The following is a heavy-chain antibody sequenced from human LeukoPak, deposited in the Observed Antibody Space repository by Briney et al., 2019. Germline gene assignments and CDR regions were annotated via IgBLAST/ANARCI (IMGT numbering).Heavy chain of an antibody. Sequence: SETLSLTCAVYGGSFSGYYWSWIRQPPGKGLEWIGDINHSGSTNYNPSLKSRVTISVDTSKNQFSLKLSSVTAADTAVYYCARGVGYGDYYYYYYYMDVWGKGTTVTVSS. CDR2: INHSGST. V-gene: IGHV4-34*01. CDR3: ARGVGYGDYYYYYYYMDV. D-gene: IGHD4-17*01. J-gene: IGHJ6*03. CDR1: GGSFSGYY.